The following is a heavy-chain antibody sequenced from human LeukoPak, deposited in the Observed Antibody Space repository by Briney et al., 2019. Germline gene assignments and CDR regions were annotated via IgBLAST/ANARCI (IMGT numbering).Heavy chain of an antibody. V-gene: IGHV4-34*01. D-gene: IGHD3-22*01. Sequence: PSETLSLTCAVYGGSFSGYYWSWIRQPPGKGLEWIGEINHSGSTNYNPSLKSRVTISVDTSKNQLSLKLSSVTAADTAVYYCARGGRHYYDSSGYYYGIWGQGTLVTVSS. CDR1: GGSFSGYY. J-gene: IGHJ4*02. CDR3: ARGGRHYYDSSGYYYGI. CDR2: INHSGST.